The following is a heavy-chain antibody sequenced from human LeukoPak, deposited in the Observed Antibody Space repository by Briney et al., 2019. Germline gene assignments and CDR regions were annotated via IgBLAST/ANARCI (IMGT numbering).Heavy chain of an antibody. J-gene: IGHJ4*02. Sequence: ASVKVSCKASGYTFTGYYMHWVRQAPGQGLEWMGWINPNSGGTNYAQKLQGRVTMTRDTSISTAYMELSRLRSDDTAVYYCASRYDSSGYSPQWGQGTLVTVSS. D-gene: IGHD3-22*01. CDR3: ASRYDSSGYSPQ. V-gene: IGHV1-2*02. CDR1: GYTFTGYY. CDR2: INPNSGGT.